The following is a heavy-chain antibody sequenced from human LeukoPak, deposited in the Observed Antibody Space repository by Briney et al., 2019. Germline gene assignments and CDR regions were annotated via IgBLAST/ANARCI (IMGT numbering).Heavy chain of an antibody. CDR2: IWYDGSNK. CDR3: ARDREDTAMANFDY. D-gene: IGHD5-18*01. Sequence: GSLRLSCAASGFTFSSYGMHWVRQAPGKGLEWVAVIWYDGSNKYYADSVKGRFTISRDNSKNTLYLQMNSLRAEDTAVYYCARDREDTAMANFDYWGQGTLVTVSS. J-gene: IGHJ4*02. CDR1: GFTFSSYG. V-gene: IGHV3-33*01.